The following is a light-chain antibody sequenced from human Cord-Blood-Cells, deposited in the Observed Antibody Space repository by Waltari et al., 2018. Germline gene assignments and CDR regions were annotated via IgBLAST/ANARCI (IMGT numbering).Light chain of an antibody. CDR1: QSVSSY. CDR2: DAS. Sequence: EIVLTQSPATLSLSPGERATLSCRASQSVSSYLAWYQQKPGRAPRLLIYDASNRATGIPARFSGSGSGTYFTLTISSLEPEDYAVYYCQQRSNWPGTFGPGTKVDIK. CDR3: QQRSNWPGT. J-gene: IGKJ3*01. V-gene: IGKV3-11*01.